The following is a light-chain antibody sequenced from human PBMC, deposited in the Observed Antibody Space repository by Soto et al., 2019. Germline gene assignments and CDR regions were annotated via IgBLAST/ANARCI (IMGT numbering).Light chain of an antibody. CDR1: SSDVGGYNY. Sequence: ALTQPASVSGSPGQSITISCTGTSSDVGGYNYVSWYQQHPGKAPKLMIYDVSNRPSGVSNRFSGSKSGNTASLTISGLQAEDEADYYCSSYTSSLSYFFGTGTKVTVL. CDR2: DVS. J-gene: IGLJ1*01. CDR3: SSYTSSLSYF. V-gene: IGLV2-14*01.